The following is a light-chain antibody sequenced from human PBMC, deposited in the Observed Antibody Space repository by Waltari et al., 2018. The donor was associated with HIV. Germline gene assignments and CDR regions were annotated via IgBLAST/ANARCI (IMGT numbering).Light chain of an antibody. V-gene: IGLV1-44*01. CDR3: ETLDDNLNGPV. CDR2: SNK. CDR1: SSNIGNNA. J-gene: IGLJ2*01. Sequence: QSVLTQPPSASGTPGQRVTISCSGSSSNIGNNAVSLYQQFPGTAPKHLIYSNKQRPAGVHDRFSGSKTGASASLAISGLQSEDEANYYCETLDDNLNGPVFGGGTKLTVL.